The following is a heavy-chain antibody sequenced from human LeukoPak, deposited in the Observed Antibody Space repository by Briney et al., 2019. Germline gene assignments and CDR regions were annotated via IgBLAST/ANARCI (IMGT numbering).Heavy chain of an antibody. J-gene: IGHJ4*02. CDR3: AGVVVQQQLVGYFDY. V-gene: IGHV3-30-3*01. CDR2: ISYDGSNK. CDR1: GFTFSSYA. Sequence: GLSLRLSCAASGFTFSSYAMHWVRQAPGKGLEWVAVISYDGSNKYYADSVKGRFTISRGNSKNTLYLQMNSLRAEDTAVYYCAGVVVQQQLVGYFDYWGQGTLVTVSS. D-gene: IGHD6-13*01.